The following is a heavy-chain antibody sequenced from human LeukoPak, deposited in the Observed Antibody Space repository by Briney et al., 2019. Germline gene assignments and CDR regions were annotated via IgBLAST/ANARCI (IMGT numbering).Heavy chain of an antibody. CDR3: AKDKWELLAYYFDY. CDR1: AFTFDDYA. J-gene: IGHJ4*02. Sequence: GGSLRLSCTASAFTFDDYAMSWVRQAPGKGLEWASGISWNSGSIGYADSVKGRFTISRDNAKNSLYLQMNSLRAEDTALYYCAKDKWELLAYYFDYWGQGTLVTVSS. CDR2: ISWNSGSI. V-gene: IGHV3-9*01. D-gene: IGHD1-26*01.